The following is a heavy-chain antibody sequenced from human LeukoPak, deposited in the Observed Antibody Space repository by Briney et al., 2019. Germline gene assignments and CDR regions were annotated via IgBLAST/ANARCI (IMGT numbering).Heavy chain of an antibody. CDR3: ASTRTGYSYYFDY. D-gene: IGHD1-14*01. CDR1: GFTFSSYW. J-gene: IGHJ4*02. CDR2: IKQDGSEK. V-gene: IGHV3-7*03. Sequence: GGSLRLSCAASGFTFSSYWMSWVRQAPGKGLEWVANIKQDGSEKYYVDSAKGRFTISRDNAKNSLYLQMNSLRAEDTAVYYCASTRTGYSYYFDYWGQGTLVTVSS.